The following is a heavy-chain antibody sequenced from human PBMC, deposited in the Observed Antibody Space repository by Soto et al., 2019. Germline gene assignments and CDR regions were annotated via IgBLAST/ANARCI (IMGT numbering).Heavy chain of an antibody. CDR2: IYYSGAT. Sequence: SETLSLTCAVSGGSISSTTYYWAWIRQPPGKGLEWVATIYYSGATYYNPSLKSRLTISIDTSKNQFSMRLSSVTAADTAMYYCARYYDTSNRPYFHHWGQGTRVTVSS. J-gene: IGHJ1*01. D-gene: IGHD3-22*01. V-gene: IGHV4-39*01. CDR1: GGSISSTTYY. CDR3: ARYYDTSNRPYFHH.